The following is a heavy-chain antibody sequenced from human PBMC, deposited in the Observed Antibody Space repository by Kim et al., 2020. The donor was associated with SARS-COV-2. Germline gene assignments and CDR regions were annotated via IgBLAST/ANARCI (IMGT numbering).Heavy chain of an antibody. V-gene: IGHV4-34*01. J-gene: IGHJ5*02. Sequence: SETLSLTCAVYGGSFSGYYWSWIRQPPGKGLEWIGEINHSGSTNYNPSLKSRVTISVDTSKNQFSLKLSSVTAADTAVYYCARGGDGIVVVPAANPRARWFDPWGQGTLVTVSS. CDR1: GGSFSGYY. CDR3: ARGGDGIVVVPAANPRARWFDP. D-gene: IGHD2-2*01. CDR2: INHSGST.